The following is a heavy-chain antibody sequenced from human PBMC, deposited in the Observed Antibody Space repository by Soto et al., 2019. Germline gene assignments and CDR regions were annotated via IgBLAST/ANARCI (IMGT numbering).Heavy chain of an antibody. CDR1: GYTLTELS. V-gene: IGHV1-24*01. CDR2: FDPEDGET. J-gene: IGHJ4*02. Sequence: GASVKVSCNVSGYTLTELSMHWVRQAPGKGLEWMGGFDPEDGETIYAQKFQGRVTMTEDTSTDTAYMELSSLRSEDTAVYYCATLYTIFGVVIKWYFDYWGQGTLVTVSS. D-gene: IGHD3-3*01. CDR3: ATLYTIFGVVIKWYFDY.